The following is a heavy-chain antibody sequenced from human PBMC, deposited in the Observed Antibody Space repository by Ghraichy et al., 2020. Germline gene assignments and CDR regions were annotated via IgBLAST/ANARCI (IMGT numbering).Heavy chain of an antibody. Sequence: SQTLSLTCGISGNNVSTNTVAWNWIRQSPSRGLEWLGRTYYTSKWYNDYAVSVKSRIIISPDTSKNQFYLQLSSVTPEDTAVYYCARLVRVAGRRYFDFLGHGIQVTVS. V-gene: IGHV6-1*01. D-gene: IGHD2-15*01. CDR2: TYYTSKWYN. J-gene: IGHJ4*01. CDR1: GNNVSTNTVA. CDR3: ARLVRVAGRRYFDF.